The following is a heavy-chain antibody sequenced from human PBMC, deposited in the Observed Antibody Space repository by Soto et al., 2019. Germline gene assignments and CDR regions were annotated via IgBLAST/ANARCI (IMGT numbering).Heavy chain of an antibody. V-gene: IGHV2-5*02. CDR1: GFSLTTSGVG. J-gene: IGHJ4*02. CDR3: AHRVLRTVFGLVTTTAIYFDF. CDR2: IYWDDDK. Sequence: QITLKESGPTVVKPTEILTLTCTFSGFSLTTSGVGVGWVRQSPGKAPEWLALIYWDDDKRYSTSLNSRLIITKDTSKNQVVLTMANVDPADTATYYCAHRVLRTVFGLVTTTAIYFDFWGPGTPVVVSS. D-gene: IGHD3-3*01.